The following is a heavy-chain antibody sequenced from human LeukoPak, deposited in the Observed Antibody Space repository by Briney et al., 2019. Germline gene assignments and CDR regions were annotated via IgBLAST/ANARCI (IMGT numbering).Heavy chain of an antibody. CDR3: ARERGGYAGFGY. CDR1: GGSFSGYY. Sequence: PSETLSLTCAVYGGSFSGYYWSWIRQPPGKGLEWIGEINHSGSTNYNPSLKSRVTISVDTSKNQFSLKLSSVTAADTAVYYCARERGGYAGFGYWGRGPLVTVSS. D-gene: IGHD5-12*01. V-gene: IGHV4-34*01. J-gene: IGHJ4*02. CDR2: INHSGST.